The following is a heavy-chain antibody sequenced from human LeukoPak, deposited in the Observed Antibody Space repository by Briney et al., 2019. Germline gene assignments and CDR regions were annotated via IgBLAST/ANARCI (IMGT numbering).Heavy chain of an antibody. D-gene: IGHD6-19*01. Sequence: GESLKIPRKGSGYTFSSYWVALVRPIPREGPEWVGIIYPDDSDIRYSPSFQGQVTISADKSISTAYLQWSSLKASDTGIYYCARGTGAVLNWFDPWGQGNLVTVSS. CDR3: ARGTGAVLNWFDP. J-gene: IGHJ5*02. CDR1: GYTFSSYW. CDR2: IYPDDSDI. V-gene: IGHV5-51*01.